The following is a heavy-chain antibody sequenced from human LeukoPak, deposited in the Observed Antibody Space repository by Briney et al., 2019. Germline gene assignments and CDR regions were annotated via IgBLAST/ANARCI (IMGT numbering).Heavy chain of an antibody. J-gene: IGHJ6*02. CDR1: GFTFSDYY. CDR3: ARDVRGYCSGIPCGDGMDV. D-gene: IGHD2-15*01. CDR2: ISSSGSTI. V-gene: IGHV3-11*01. Sequence: PGGSLRLSCAASGFTFSDYYMSWIRQAPGKGLEWVSYISSSGSTIYYADSVKGRFTISRDNAKNSLYLQMNSLRAEDTAVYYCARDVRGYCSGIPCGDGMDVWGQGTTVTVSS.